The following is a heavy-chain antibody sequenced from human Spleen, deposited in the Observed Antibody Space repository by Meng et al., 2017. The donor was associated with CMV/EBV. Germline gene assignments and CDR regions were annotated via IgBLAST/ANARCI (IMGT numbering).Heavy chain of an antibody. D-gene: IGHD3-9*01. J-gene: IGHJ6*02. Sequence: GSLRLSCAASGFTFSNYAMSWIRQPPGKGLEWIGEINHSGSTNYNPSLKSRVTISVDTSKNQFSLKLSSVTAADTAVYYCAREGRYYDILTGYRDYYGMDVWGQGTTVTVSS. V-gene: IGHV4-34*01. CDR1: GFTFSNYA. CDR2: INHSGST. CDR3: AREGRYYDILTGYRDYYGMDV.